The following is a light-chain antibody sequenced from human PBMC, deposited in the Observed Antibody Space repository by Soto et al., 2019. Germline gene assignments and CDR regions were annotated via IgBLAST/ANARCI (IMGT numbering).Light chain of an antibody. V-gene: IGKV1-27*01. CDR3: QKYNSAPWT. CDR1: QDIRDY. Sequence: DIEMTQSPSSLSASVGDRVTITCRAGQDIRDYLAWYQQKPGKVPKLLMYTASTLQPGVPSRFSGSGSGTDFTLTIRSLQPEDVATYYCQKYNSAPWTFGQGTRIEIK. CDR2: TAS. J-gene: IGKJ1*01.